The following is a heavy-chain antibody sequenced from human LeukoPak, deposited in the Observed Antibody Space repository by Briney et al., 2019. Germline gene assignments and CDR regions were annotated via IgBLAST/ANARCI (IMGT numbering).Heavy chain of an antibody. CDR2: ISSSGSTI. V-gene: IGHV3-48*04. J-gene: IGHJ4*02. CDR1: GFTFSSYG. CDR3: ARVERLHGDNFDY. Sequence: PGGSLRLSCAASGFTFSSYGMSWIRQAPGKGLEWVSYISSSGSTIYYADSVKGRFTISRDNAKNSLYLQMNSLRAEDTAVYYCARVERLHGDNFDYWGQGTLVTVSS. D-gene: IGHD2-21*02.